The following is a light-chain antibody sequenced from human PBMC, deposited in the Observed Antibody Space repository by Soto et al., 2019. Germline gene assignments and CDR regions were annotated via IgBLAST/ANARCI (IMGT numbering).Light chain of an antibody. Sequence: EIVLTQSPGTLSLSPGERATLSCRASQSVSSSYLAWYQQKPGQAPRLLSYGASSRATGIPDRFSGSGSGTDVTLTISRLEPEDCAVYYCQQYGSSSAAVSFGQRIRLQI. J-gene: IGKJ5*01. CDR2: GAS. CDR3: QQYGSSSAAVS. CDR1: QSVSSSY. V-gene: IGKV3-20*01.